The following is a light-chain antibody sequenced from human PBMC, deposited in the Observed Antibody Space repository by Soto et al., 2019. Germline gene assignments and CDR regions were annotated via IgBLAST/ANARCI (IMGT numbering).Light chain of an antibody. CDR3: SSYAGSYTFVV. J-gene: IGLJ2*01. V-gene: IGLV2-11*01. CDR1: SSDVGAYDY. Sequence: QSVLTQPRSVSGSPGQSVTISCTGTSSDVGAYDYVSWYQQDPGKAPKVLIYDVCERPSGVPDRFSGSKSDNTASLTISGLQAEDEADYYCSSYAGSYTFVVFGGGTKLTVL. CDR2: DVC.